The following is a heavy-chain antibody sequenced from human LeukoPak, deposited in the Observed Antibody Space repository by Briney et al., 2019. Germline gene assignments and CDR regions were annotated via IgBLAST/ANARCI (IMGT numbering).Heavy chain of an antibody. CDR2: ISSSSSYI. D-gene: IGHD6-19*01. Sequence: PGGSLRLSCAASGFTFSSYSMNWVRQAPGKGLEWVSSISSSSSYIYYADSVKGRFTNSRDNAKNSLYLQMNSLRAEDTAVYYCATNTGPYSSGWYTCYWGQGTLVTVSS. CDR1: GFTFSSYS. V-gene: IGHV3-21*01. CDR3: ATNTGPYSSGWYTCY. J-gene: IGHJ4*02.